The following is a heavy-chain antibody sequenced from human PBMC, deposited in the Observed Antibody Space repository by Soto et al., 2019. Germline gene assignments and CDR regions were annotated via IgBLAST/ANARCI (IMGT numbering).Heavy chain of an antibody. CDR3: AGFPYYYDSSGYYFGSGLNAFDI. J-gene: IGHJ3*02. CDR2: IYYSGST. CDR1: GCSISNYY. V-gene: IGHV4-59*01. Sequence: PSETLSLTCTFSGCSISNYYWSWIRQFPGKGLEWIGYIYYSGSTNYNPSLKSRVTISVDTSKNQFSLKLSSVTAADTAVYYCAGFPYYYDSSGYYFGSGLNAFDIWGQGTMVTVSS. D-gene: IGHD3-22*01.